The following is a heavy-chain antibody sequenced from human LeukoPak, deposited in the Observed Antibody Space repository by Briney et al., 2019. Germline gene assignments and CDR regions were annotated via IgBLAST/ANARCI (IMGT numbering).Heavy chain of an antibody. D-gene: IGHD3-22*01. CDR1: GFTFSSYG. CDR2: IRYDGSNK. V-gene: IGHV3-30*02. CDR3: ARNYDYYDSSGYFT. Sequence: GSLRLSCAASGFTFSSYGMHWVRQAPGKGLEWVAFIRYDGSNKYYADSVKGRFTISRDNSKNTLYLQMNSLRAEDTAVYYCARNYDYYDSSGYFTWGQGTLVTVSS. J-gene: IGHJ4*02.